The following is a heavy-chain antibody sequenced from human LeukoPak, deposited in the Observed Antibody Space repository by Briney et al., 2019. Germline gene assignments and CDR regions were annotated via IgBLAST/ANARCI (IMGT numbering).Heavy chain of an antibody. V-gene: IGHV4-61*08. Sequence: PSETLSLTCTVSGASVSSSGYYWSWIRQPPGKGLEWIGYIYHSGSTNYNPSPKSRVTISVDTSKNQFSLKLTSMTAADTAVYYCGRETIAATGTSVFFDYWGQGALVTVSS. CDR2: IYHSGST. CDR3: GRETIAATGTSVFFDY. D-gene: IGHD6-13*01. J-gene: IGHJ4*02. CDR1: GASVSSSGYY.